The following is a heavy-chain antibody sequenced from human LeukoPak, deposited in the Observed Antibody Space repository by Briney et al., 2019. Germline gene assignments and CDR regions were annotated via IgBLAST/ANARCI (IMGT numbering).Heavy chain of an antibody. CDR3: ARHPQKQYCSSGSCSMGY. J-gene: IGHJ4*02. D-gene: IGHD2-15*01. CDR2: IDPSDSYT. CDR1: VYSSTNYW. V-gene: IGHV5-10-1*01. Sequence: GESLKISCEDCVYSSTNYWISWVREMPGKGLGSMGRIDPSDSYTNYIPSFQGHVNISADKSISTAYLQWSSLKASDTAIYYCARHPQKQYCSSGSCSMGYWGQGTLVTVSS.